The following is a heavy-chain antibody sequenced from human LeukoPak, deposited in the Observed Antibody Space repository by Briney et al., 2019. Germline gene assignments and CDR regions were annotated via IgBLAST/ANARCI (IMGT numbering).Heavy chain of an antibody. CDR2: ISAGGGSTHYT. CDR3: PKQTSPPVLAY. V-gene: IGHV3-23*01. Sequence: GGSLRLSCSASGFTFSSYAMSWVRQAPGKGLEWVSAISAGGGSTHYTYYADSAKGRFTISRDNSKNTLYLQMDSLRAEDTAVYYWPKQTSPPVLAYWGQEPWSPSPQ. J-gene: IGHJ4*01. D-gene: IGHD3-3*01. CDR1: GFTFSSYA.